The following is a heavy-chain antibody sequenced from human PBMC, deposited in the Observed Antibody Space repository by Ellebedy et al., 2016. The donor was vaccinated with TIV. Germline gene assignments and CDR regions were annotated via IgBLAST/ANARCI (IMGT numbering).Heavy chain of an antibody. CDR3: AREPMVRGVIRRGYAMDV. Sequence: GGSLRLXXAASGFTFSSYGMHWVRQAPGKGLEWVAVIWYDGGNKYYADSVKDRFTISRDNSKNTLYLQMNSLRAEDTAVYYCAREPMVRGVIRRGYAMDVWGQGTTVTVSS. D-gene: IGHD3-10*01. J-gene: IGHJ6*02. CDR1: GFTFSSYG. CDR2: IWYDGGNK. V-gene: IGHV3-33*01.